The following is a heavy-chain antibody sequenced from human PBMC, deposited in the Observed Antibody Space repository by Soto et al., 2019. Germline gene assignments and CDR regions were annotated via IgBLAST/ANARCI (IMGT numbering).Heavy chain of an antibody. D-gene: IGHD3-9*01. V-gene: IGHV3-33*06. Sequence: GGSRRLSCAASGFTFSSYGMHWARQAPGKGLEWVAVIWYDGSNKYYADSVKGRFTISRDNSKNTLYLQMNSLRAEDTAVYYCAKDRPNFFLSWWGYHKDVHDYWAQGSFVIVSS. CDR2: IWYDGSNK. J-gene: IGHJ4*02. CDR1: GFTFSSYG. CDR3: AKDRPNFFLSWWGYHKDVHDY.